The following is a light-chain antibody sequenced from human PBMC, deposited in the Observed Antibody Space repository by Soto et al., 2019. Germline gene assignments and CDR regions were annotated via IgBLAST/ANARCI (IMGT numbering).Light chain of an antibody. CDR1: SSNIGAGHD. Sequence: QSVLTQPPSVSGAPGQRVTISCTGSSSNIGAGHDVHWYQQLPGTAPKLLIYGRNHRPSGVPDRFSGSKSGTSASLAITGLQAEDEADYYCQSYDSSLSGPYVFGTGTKVTVL. V-gene: IGLV1-40*01. CDR3: QSYDSSLSGPYV. CDR2: GRN. J-gene: IGLJ1*01.